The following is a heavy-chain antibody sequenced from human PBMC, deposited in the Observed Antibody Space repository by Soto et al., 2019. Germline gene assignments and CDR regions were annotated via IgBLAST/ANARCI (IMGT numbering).Heavy chain of an antibody. CDR2: IIPIFGTA. CDR1: GGSFSSDA. CDR3: ARGYCSGGSCYYFDY. D-gene: IGHD2-15*01. J-gene: IGHJ4*02. Sequence: ASVTVACKGSGGSFSSDAISWVRQAPGQGLEWMGGIIPIFGTANYAQKFQGRVTITADESTSTAYMELSSLRSEDTAVYYCARGYCSGGSCYYFDYWGQGTLVTVSS. V-gene: IGHV1-69*01.